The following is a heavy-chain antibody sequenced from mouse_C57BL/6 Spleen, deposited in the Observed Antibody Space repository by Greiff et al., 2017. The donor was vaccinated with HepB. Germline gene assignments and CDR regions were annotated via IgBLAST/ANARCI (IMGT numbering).Heavy chain of an antibody. D-gene: IGHD1-1*01. CDR1: GYTFTSYW. V-gene: IGHV1-64*01. J-gene: IGHJ3*01. CDR2: IHPNSGST. Sequence: QVQLQQPGAELVKPGASVKLSCKASGYTFTSYWMHWVKQRPGQGLEWIGMIHPNSGSTNYNEKFKSKATLTVDKSSSTAYMQLSSLTSEDSAVYYCARYDCSSGGFAYWGQGTLVTVSA. CDR3: ARYDCSSGGFAY.